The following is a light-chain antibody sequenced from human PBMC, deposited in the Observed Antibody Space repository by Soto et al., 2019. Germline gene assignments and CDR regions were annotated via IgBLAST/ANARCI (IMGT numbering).Light chain of an antibody. CDR2: RNN. CDR1: SSNIGSNY. V-gene: IGLV1-47*01. Sequence: QSVLTPPPSASGTPGQRVTISCSGSSSNIGSNYVYWYQQLPGTAPKLLIYRNNQRPSGVPDRFSGSKSGTSASLAISGPRSEDEADYYCAAWDDSLSARYVFGTGTKLTVL. CDR3: AAWDDSLSARYV. J-gene: IGLJ1*01.